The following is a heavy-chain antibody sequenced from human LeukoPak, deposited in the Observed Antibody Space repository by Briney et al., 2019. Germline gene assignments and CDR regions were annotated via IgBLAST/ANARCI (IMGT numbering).Heavy chain of an antibody. V-gene: IGHV3-7*03. CDR1: GFTFSTQY. Sequence: GGSLRLSCTASGFTFSTQYMAWVRQAPGRGLEWVANIKEDGSIKNYVDSVKGRFTISRDNAKNSLYLEMNSLRAEDTALYYCVRDFTIEENNRWYDGLDIWGQGTMVTVSS. CDR2: IKEDGSIK. D-gene: IGHD2-15*01. CDR3: VRDFTIEENNRWYDGLDI. J-gene: IGHJ3*02.